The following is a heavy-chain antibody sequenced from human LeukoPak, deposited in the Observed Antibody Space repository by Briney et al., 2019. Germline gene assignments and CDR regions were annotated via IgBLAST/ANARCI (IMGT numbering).Heavy chain of an antibody. Sequence: ASVKVSCKASGGTFSSYAISWVRQAPGQGLEWMGWISAYNGNTNCAQKLQGRVTMTTDTSTSTAYMELRSLRSDDTAVYYCARTAVAGYYFDYWGQGTLVTVSS. J-gene: IGHJ4*02. CDR1: GGTFSSYA. CDR2: ISAYNGNT. CDR3: ARTAVAGYYFDY. V-gene: IGHV1-18*01. D-gene: IGHD6-19*01.